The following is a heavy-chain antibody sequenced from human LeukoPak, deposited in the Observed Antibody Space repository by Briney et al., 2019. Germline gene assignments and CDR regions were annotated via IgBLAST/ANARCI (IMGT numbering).Heavy chain of an antibody. D-gene: IGHD5-24*01. CDR2: ISPNGVIT. V-gene: IGHV3-23*01. J-gene: IGHJ4*02. CDR3: AKDDAWLQYGN. Sequence: GGSLRLSCAASGFTFSSYWMSWVRQAPGKGLEWVSGISPNGVITYYADSVKGRFTISRDNSKGTVYLQMNSLRPEDTAVYYCAKDDAWLQYGNWGRGTLVTVSS. CDR1: GFTFSSYW.